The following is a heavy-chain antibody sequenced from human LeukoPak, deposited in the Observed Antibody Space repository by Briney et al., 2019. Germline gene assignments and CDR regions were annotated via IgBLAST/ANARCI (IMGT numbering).Heavy chain of an antibody. J-gene: IGHJ4*02. CDR3: ARLYGDYVVDY. Sequence: PSETLSLTCAVYGGSFSGYYWSWIRQPPGKGLEWIGEINHSGSTNYNPSLKSRVTISVDAYKNQFSLKLSSVTAADTAVYYCARLYGDYVVDYWGQGTLVTVSS. CDR2: INHSGST. CDR1: GGSFSGYY. V-gene: IGHV4-34*01. D-gene: IGHD4-17*01.